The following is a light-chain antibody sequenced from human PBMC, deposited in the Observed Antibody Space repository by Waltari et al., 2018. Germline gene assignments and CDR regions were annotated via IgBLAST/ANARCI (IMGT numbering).Light chain of an antibody. CDR2: GAS. Sequence: DIVMTQSPASLSVSLGERATIQCKSRLSILHRPEKKKQLGWYQQKSGQAPKLLIYGASTRESGVPDRFSGSGSGTDFTLTISSLQTEDVAVYYCQQYYSTPFTFGPGTKVDIK. J-gene: IGKJ3*01. CDR1: LSILHRPEKKKQ. V-gene: IGKV4-1*01. CDR3: QQYYSTPFT.